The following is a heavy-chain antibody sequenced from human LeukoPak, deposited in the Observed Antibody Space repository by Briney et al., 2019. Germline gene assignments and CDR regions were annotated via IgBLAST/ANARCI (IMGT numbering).Heavy chain of an antibody. D-gene: IGHD5-18*01. CDR3: ARDRYRYSYGGSFDY. V-gene: IGHV3-23*01. CDR1: GFTFSSYA. Sequence: PGGSLRFSCGASGFTFSSYAMNWVRQAPGKGLEWVSAISGSGGGTYYADSVKGRFTISRDNSKNTLYLQMNSLRAEDTAVYYCARDRYRYSYGGSFDYWAQGTLVTVSS. CDR2: ISGSGGGT. J-gene: IGHJ4*02.